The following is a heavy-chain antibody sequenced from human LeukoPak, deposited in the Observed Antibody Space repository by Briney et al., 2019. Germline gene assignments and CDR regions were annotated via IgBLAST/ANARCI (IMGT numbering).Heavy chain of an antibody. CDR3: AREGDYGDPSRSSYYMDV. J-gene: IGHJ6*03. CDR1: GGYIGSYY. D-gene: IGHD4-17*01. CDR2: IYTTEST. V-gene: IGHV4-4*07. Sequence: RSSETLSLTCTVSGGYIGSYYWSWIRQPAGKGLEWIGRIYTTESTNYNPSLKSRVTMSVDMSTNQLSLKLSSVTAADTAVYYCAREGDYGDPSRSSYYMDVWGKGTTVTVSS.